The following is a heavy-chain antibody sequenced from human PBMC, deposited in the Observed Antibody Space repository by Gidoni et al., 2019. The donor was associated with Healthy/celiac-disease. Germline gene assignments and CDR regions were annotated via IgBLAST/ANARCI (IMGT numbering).Heavy chain of an antibody. V-gene: IGHV1-2*02. D-gene: IGHD6-19*01. CDR1: GYTFNGYY. CDR3: ARDPAGVQWLVLSALDS. Sequence: QVKLVQSGAEVKKPGASGKVSCKASGYTFNGYYMHWVRQAPGPGLEWMGWINPNSGGTNYAQKFQGRVTMTRDTSIITAYMELSRLRSDDTAVYYCARDPAGVQWLVLSALDSWGQGTLVTVSS. J-gene: IGHJ4*02. CDR2: INPNSGGT.